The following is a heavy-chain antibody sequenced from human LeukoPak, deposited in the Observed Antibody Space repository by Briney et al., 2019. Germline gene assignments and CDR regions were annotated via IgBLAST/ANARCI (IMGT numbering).Heavy chain of an antibody. D-gene: IGHD6-19*01. V-gene: IGHV4-31*03. CDR1: GGSISSGDYY. CDR3: ARTYSSGWFFDY. Sequence: SQTLSLTCTVSGGSISSGDYYWSWIRQHPGKGLERIGYIYYSGSTYYNPSLKSRVTISVDTSKNQFSLKLSSVTAADTAVYYCARTYSSGWFFDYWGQGTLVTVSS. CDR2: IYYSGST. J-gene: IGHJ4*02.